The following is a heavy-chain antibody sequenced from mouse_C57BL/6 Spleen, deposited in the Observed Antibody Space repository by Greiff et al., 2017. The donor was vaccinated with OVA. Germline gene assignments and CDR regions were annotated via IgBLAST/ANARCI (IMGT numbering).Heavy chain of an antibody. CDR3: AKGTYGYDVDF. CDR2: IFPGSGCT. J-gene: IGHJ2*01. CDR1: GYTFTGYW. D-gene: IGHD2-2*01. V-gene: IGHV1-9*01. Sequence: VQLQQSGAELMKPGASVKLSCKATGYTFTGYWIEWVKQRPGHGLEWIGEIFPGSGCTNYNQKFKGKATFTADTSSNTAYMQLSSLTTENSAIYYCAKGTYGYDVDFWGQGTTLTVSS.